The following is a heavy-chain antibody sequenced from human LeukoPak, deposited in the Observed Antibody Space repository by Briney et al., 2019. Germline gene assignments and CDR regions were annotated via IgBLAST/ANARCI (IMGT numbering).Heavy chain of an antibody. V-gene: IGHV3-30*18. CDR1: GFTFSSYG. CDR3: AKSGIEAAGSLVYFDY. J-gene: IGHJ4*02. CDR2: ISYDGSNK. D-gene: IGHD6-13*01. Sequence: GGSLRLSCAASGFTFSSYGMHWVRQAPGKGLECVAIISYDGSNKYYTDSVKRRFTITRDNSKNTLYLQMNSLRAEDTAVYYCAKSGIEAAGSLVYFDYWGQGTLVTVSS.